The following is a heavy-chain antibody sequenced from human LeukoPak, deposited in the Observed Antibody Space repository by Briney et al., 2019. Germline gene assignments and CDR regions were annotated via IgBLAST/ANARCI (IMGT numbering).Heavy chain of an antibody. Sequence: SETLSLTCTVSGVSISSGSYYWRWVRQPGGKGLEWIARIYSNGSTNDNPSLKSRITISVDTSKNQFSLKLSSVTAADTAVYYCARGLSSGWYSIFDYWGQGTLVTVSS. CDR3: ARGLSSGWYSIFDY. J-gene: IGHJ4*02. CDR2: IYSNGST. D-gene: IGHD6-19*01. CDR1: GVSISSGSYY. V-gene: IGHV4-61*02.